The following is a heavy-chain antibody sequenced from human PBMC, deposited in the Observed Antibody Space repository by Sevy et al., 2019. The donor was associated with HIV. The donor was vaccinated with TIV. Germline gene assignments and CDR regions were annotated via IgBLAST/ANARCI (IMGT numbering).Heavy chain of an antibody. CDR1: GFNFRNSW. D-gene: IGHD1-26*01. Sequence: SGSLRLSCATFGFNFRNSWMAWVRQPPGKGLEVLADIKQEGYETYYVDSVKGRFTVSRDNAKNSLHLQMNSLRAEDTAMYFRVRDKEEGASVLDYWGQGTPVTVSS. CDR3: VRDKEEGASVLDY. CDR2: IKQEGYET. J-gene: IGHJ4*02. V-gene: IGHV3-7*03.